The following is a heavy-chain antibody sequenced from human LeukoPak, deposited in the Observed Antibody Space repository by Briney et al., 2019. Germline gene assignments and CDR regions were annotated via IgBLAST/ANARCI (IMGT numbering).Heavy chain of an antibody. CDR1: GFTFITYE. J-gene: IGHJ4*02. V-gene: IGHV3-48*03. CDR3: ARGRVLRGYY. CDR2: ISSSGGTI. Sequence: PRGSLRHSCAASGFTFITYEMNWVRQAPGKGLEWVSYISSSGGTIYYADSVKGRFTVSRDNAKKSLYLQMNSLRAEDTAVYYCARGRVLRGYYWGQATLATVSS. D-gene: IGHD3-10*01.